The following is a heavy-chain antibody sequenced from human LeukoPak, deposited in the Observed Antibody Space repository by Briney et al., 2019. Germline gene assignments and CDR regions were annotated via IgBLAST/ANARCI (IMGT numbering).Heavy chain of an antibody. Sequence: SETLSLTCTVSGGSISSGDYYWSWIRQPPGRGLEWIGYIYYSGSTYYNPSLKSRVTISVDTSKNQFSLKLSSVTAADTAVYYCARDLRRYHNWFDPWGQGTLVTASS. CDR2: IYYSGST. CDR1: GGSISSGDYY. V-gene: IGHV4-30-4*01. CDR3: ARDLRRYHNWFDP. D-gene: IGHD2-2*02. J-gene: IGHJ5*02.